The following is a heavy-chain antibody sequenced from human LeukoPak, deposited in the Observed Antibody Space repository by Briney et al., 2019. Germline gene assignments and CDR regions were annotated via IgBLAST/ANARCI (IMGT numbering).Heavy chain of an antibody. J-gene: IGHJ6*02. V-gene: IGHV4-59*08. CDR3: ARRGYSYGYPGMDV. D-gene: IGHD5-18*01. CDR1: GGSISSYY. Sequence: MTSETLSLTCTVSGGSISSYYWSWIRQPPGKGLEWIGYIYYSGSTNYNPSLKSRVTISVDTSKNQFSLKLSSVTAADTAVYYCARRGYSYGYPGMDVWGQGTTVTVSS. CDR2: IYYSGST.